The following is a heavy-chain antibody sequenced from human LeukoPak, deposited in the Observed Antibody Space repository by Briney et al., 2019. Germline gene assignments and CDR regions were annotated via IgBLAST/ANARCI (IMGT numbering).Heavy chain of an antibody. J-gene: IGHJ6*04. V-gene: IGHV1-69*01. CDR3: ARESVAVDIVVVVAAYGMDV. D-gene: IGHD2-15*01. CDR1: GGTFSSYA. CDR2: IIPIFGTA. Sequence: SVKVSCKASGGTFSSYAISWVRQAPGQGLEWMGGIIPIFGTANYAQKFQGRVTITADESTSTAYMELSSLRSEDTAAYYCARESVAVDIVVVVAAYGMDVWGKGTTVTVSS.